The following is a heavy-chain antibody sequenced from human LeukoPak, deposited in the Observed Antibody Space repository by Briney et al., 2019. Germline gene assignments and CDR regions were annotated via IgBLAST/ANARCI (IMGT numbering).Heavy chain of an antibody. CDR3: ASLRTGDFDY. V-gene: IGHV4-39*01. Sequence: SETLSLTCTVSGGSISSSSYYWGWIRQPPGKGLEWIGSIYYSGSTYYNPSLKSRVTISVDTSKNQFSLKLSSVTAADTAVYYCASLRTGDFDYWGQGALVTVSS. J-gene: IGHJ4*02. CDR2: IYYSGST. CDR1: GGSISSSSYY. D-gene: IGHD3-10*01.